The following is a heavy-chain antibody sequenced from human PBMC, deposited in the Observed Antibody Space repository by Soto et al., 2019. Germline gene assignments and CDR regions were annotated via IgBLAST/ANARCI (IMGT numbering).Heavy chain of an antibody. D-gene: IGHD3-16*02. Sequence: ASVKVSYKASGYTFTSYDINWVRQATGQGLEWMGWMNPNSGNTGYAQKFQGRVTMTRNTSISTAYMELGSLRSEDTAVYYCARAPELSFLRDDYWGQGTLVTVSS. J-gene: IGHJ4*02. CDR1: GYTFTSYD. CDR2: MNPNSGNT. V-gene: IGHV1-8*01. CDR3: ARAPELSFLRDDY.